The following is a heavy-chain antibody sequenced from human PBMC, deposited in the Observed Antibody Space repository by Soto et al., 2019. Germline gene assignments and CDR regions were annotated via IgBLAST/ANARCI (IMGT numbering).Heavy chain of an antibody. CDR2: IYHGGST. CDR3: ARGGGAMCGRLQYDWFDP. CDR1: SGSISSSNW. V-gene: IGHV4-4*02. Sequence: QVQLQESGPGLVKPSGTLSLTCAVSSGSISSSNWWSRVRQPPGKGLEWIGEIYHGGSTNYNPSHKGQVTMTVDTSQNQFSQKRGSVTAANTAVDYRARGGGAMCGRLQYDWFDPWGQGTLVTVSS. D-gene: IGHD4-4*01. J-gene: IGHJ5*02.